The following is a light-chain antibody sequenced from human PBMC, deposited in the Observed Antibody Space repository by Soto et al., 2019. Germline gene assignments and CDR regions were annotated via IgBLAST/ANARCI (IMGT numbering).Light chain of an antibody. CDR2: DAS. CDR1: QDISNY. V-gene: IGKV1-33*01. J-gene: IGKJ1*01. Sequence: DIQMTQSPSSLSASVGDRVTITCHASQDISNYLNWYQQKPGKAPKLLIYDASNLQSGVPSRFSGSGSGTEFTLTISSLQPDDFATYYCQHYNSYSEAFGQGTKVDIK. CDR3: QHYNSYSEA.